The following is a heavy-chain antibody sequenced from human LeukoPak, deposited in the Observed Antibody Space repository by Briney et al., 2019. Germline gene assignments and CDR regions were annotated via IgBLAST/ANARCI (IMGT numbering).Heavy chain of an antibody. CDR2: TYYRSKWYN. V-gene: IGHV6-1*01. CDR1: GDSVSSNSAA. D-gene: IGHD6-13*01. J-gene: IGHJ4*02. Sequence: SQTLSLTCAISGDSVSSNSAAWNWIRQSPSRGLEWLGRTYYRSKWYNDYAVSVKSRITINPDTSKNQFSLKLSSVTAADTAVYYCASLPPRYSSSWHHGFRDYWGQGTLVTVSS. CDR3: ASLPPRYSSSWHHGFRDY.